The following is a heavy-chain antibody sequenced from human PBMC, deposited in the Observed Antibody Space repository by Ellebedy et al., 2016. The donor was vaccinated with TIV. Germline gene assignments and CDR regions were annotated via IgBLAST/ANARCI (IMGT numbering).Heavy chain of an antibody. Sequence: AASVKVSCKASGGTFSTSAISWVRQAPGQGLEWMGRIIPILDITNYAQRFQGRVTITAYKSTTPAYMELASLTSDYTAVYYCARWGGYSGTFQGPFDFWGQGTLVTVAS. CDR2: IIPILDIT. V-gene: IGHV1-69*04. CDR1: GGTFSTSA. D-gene: IGHD1-26*01. J-gene: IGHJ4*02. CDR3: ARWGGYSGTFQGPFDF.